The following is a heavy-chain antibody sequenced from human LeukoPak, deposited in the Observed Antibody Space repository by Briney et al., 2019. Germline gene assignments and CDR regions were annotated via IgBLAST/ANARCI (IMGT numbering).Heavy chain of an antibody. D-gene: IGHD3-22*01. J-gene: IGHJ6*02. CDR2: IIPIFGIA. CDR3: ARLAYYYDSSGSYYYYGMDV. CDR1: GGTFSSYA. Sequence: SVKVSCKASGGTFSSYAISWARQAPGQGLEWMGRIIPIFGIANYAQKFQGRVTITADKSTSTAYMELSSLRSEDTAVYYCARLAYYYDSSGSYYYYGMDVWGQGTTVTVSS. V-gene: IGHV1-69*04.